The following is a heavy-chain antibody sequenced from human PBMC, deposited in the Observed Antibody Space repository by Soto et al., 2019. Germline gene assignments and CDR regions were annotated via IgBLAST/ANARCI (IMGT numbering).Heavy chain of an antibody. V-gene: IGHV3-23*01. CDR3: AKDYSTAYYYDSSGYDY. CDR1: GFTFSSYA. CDR2: ISGSSGRT. Sequence: LRLSCAASGFTFSSYAMSWVRQAPGKGLEWVSGISGSSGRTYYADSVKGRFTISRDNSKNTLYLQMSSLRAEDTAVYYCAKDYSTAYYYDSSGYDYWGQGTLVTVSS. D-gene: IGHD3-22*01. J-gene: IGHJ4*02.